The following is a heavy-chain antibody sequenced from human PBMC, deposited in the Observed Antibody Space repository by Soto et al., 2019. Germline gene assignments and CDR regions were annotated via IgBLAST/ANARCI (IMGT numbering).Heavy chain of an antibody. J-gene: IGHJ3*02. V-gene: IGHV3-11*01. D-gene: IGHD6-13*01. CDR3: ARVVSSTDAFDI. Sequence: GVSLRLSCAASGFTFSDYYMSWIRQAPGKGLEWVSYISSSGSTIYYADSVKGRFTISRDNAKNSLYLQMNSLRAEDTAVYYCARVVSSTDAFDIWGQGTMVTVSS. CDR1: GFTFSDYY. CDR2: ISSSGSTI.